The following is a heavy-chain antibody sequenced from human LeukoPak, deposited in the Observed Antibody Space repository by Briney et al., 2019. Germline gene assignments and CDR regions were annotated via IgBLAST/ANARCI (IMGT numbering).Heavy chain of an antibody. D-gene: IGHD6-13*01. V-gene: IGHV4-59*01. CDR3: AISSSWSYFDY. CDR2: IYYSGST. J-gene: IGHJ4*02. CDR1: GGSISSYY. Sequence: SETLSLTCTVSGGSISSYYWSWIRQPPGKGLEWIGYIYYSGSTNYNPSLKSRVTISVDTSKNQFSLKLSSVTAADTAVHYCAISSSWSYFDYWGQGTLVTVSS.